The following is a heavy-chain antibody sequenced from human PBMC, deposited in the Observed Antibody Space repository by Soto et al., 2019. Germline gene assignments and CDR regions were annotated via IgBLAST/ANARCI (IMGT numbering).Heavy chain of an antibody. Sequence: EVQLLESGGGLVQPGGSLRLSCAASGFTFSNYAMSWVRQAPGKGLEWVSTISGSGGTTYYADSVKGHFTFSRDNSNNTLYLQMNSLRAEDTAIYYCAKGTCSSTSCYGEGFDYWGQGTLVTVSS. J-gene: IGHJ4*02. CDR2: ISGSGGTT. CDR3: AKGTCSSTSCYGEGFDY. V-gene: IGHV3-23*01. D-gene: IGHD2-2*01. CDR1: GFTFSNYA.